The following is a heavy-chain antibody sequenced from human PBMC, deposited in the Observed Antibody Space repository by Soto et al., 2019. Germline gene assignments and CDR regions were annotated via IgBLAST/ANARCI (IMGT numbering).Heavy chain of an antibody. CDR1: GYTFTRYD. J-gene: IGHJ6*02. Sequence: AAVNVTLKASGYTFTRYDCNWVRQPAGHGREGMGWMKPNSGNTGYAQKFLGRGTRTSNTSISTAYMELSSLKSAETAVYYGARPYYDVWSGYYSYYYVMDVWGQGTRVTVSS. CDR2: MKPNSGNT. V-gene: IGHV1-8*01. CDR3: ARPYYDVWSGYYSYYYVMDV. D-gene: IGHD3-3*01.